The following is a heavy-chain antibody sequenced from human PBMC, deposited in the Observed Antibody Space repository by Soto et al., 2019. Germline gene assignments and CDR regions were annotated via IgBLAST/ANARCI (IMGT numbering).Heavy chain of an antibody. CDR3: ATGLSLGDGSGSYDALDI. D-gene: IGHD3-10*01. Sequence: ASMKVSCKASGYTFTSYDINWERQATGQGLEWMEWMNPNSGNTGYAQKFQGRVTITRKTSISTAYMALSSLRSEDTAVYSWATGLSLGDGSGSYDALDIWGQGTMVTVSS. CDR1: GYTFTSYD. CDR2: MNPNSGNT. J-gene: IGHJ3*02. V-gene: IGHV1-8*03.